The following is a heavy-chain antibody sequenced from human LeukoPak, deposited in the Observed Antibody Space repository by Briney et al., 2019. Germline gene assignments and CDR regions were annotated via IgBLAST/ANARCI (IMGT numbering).Heavy chain of an antibody. J-gene: IGHJ4*02. CDR3: ARVDGAIIAFPFES. V-gene: IGHV1-2*02. CDR2: INPHNGGT. Sequence: ASVKVSCKTSGYRFSEYYIHWLRQAPGQGLEWMGWINPHNGGTNYAQRFQGRVTMTRATSISTAYMEVTTLRSDDTAVYYCARVDGAIIAFPFESWGQGTPVIVPS. CDR1: GYRFSEYY. D-gene: IGHD4/OR15-4a*01.